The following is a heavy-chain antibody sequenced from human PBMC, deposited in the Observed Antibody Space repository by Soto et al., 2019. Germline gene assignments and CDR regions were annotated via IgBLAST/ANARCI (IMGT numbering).Heavy chain of an antibody. V-gene: IGHV3-7*03. CDR3: ARVAVAGTVRYYYYYGMDV. Sequence: EVQLVESGGGLVQPGGSLRLSCAASGFTFSSYWMSWVRQAPGKGLEWVANIKQDGSEKYYVDSVKGRFTISRDNAKNSLYLQMNSLRAEDTVVYYCARVAVAGTVRYYYYYGMDVWGQGNTVTVSS. CDR1: GFTFSSYW. CDR2: IKQDGSEK. D-gene: IGHD6-19*01. J-gene: IGHJ6*02.